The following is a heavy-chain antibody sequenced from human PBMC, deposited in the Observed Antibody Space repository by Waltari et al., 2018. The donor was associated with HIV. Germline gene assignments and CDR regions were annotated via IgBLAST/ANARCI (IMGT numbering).Heavy chain of an antibody. CDR1: GFLSNNFG. V-gene: IGHV3-30*18. Sequence: QVQLVESGGGVVQPGRSLRLSCAASGFLSNNFGMHWVRQAPGKGLEWVAVISFDGSNKYYADAVKGRFTVSRDKSKNTLFLQMNSLRAEDTALYYCAKDSAGATSYYYYVMDVWGQGTTVTVSS. J-gene: IGHJ6*02. D-gene: IGHD3-10*01. CDR2: ISFDGSNK. CDR3: AKDSAGATSYYYYVMDV.